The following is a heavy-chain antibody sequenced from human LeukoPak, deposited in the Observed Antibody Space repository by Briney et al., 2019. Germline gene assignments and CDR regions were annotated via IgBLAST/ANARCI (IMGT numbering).Heavy chain of an antibody. CDR2: IYHSGST. V-gene: IGHV4-38-2*02. CDR1: GYSISSGYY. Sequence: SETLSLTCTVSGYSISSGYYWGWIRQPPGEGLEWIGSIYHSGSTYYNPSLKSRVTISVDTSKNQFSLKLSSVTAADTAVYYCARDPLVVTDYWYFDLWGRGTLVTVSS. CDR3: ARDPLVVTDYWYFDL. J-gene: IGHJ2*01. D-gene: IGHD2-21*02.